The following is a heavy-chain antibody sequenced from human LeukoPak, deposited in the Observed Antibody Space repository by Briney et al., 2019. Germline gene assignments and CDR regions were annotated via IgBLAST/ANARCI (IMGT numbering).Heavy chain of an antibody. CDR2: IKPSGGST. J-gene: IGHJ4*02. Sequence: ATVKVYWKASRYTFTRYYMHWARQSPGQGLEWNGIIKPSGGSTSYAQKFQGRVTMTRDTSTSTVYMELSSLRSEDTAVYYCAREHYGGNSSPNYWGQGTLVTVSS. CDR1: RYTFTRYY. CDR3: AREHYGGNSSPNY. D-gene: IGHD4-23*01. V-gene: IGHV1-46*01.